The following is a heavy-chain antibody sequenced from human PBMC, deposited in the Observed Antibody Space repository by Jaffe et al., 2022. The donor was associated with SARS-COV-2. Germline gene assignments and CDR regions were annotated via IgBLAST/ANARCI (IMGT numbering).Heavy chain of an antibody. V-gene: IGHV4-39*01. J-gene: IGHJ3*02. CDR1: GGSISSSSYY. D-gene: IGHD3-22*01. CDR3: ARNPYYYDSSGYQGAFDI. CDR2: IYYSGST. Sequence: QLQLQESGPGLVKPSETLSLTCTVSGGSISSSSYYWGWIRQPPGKGLEWIGSIYYSGSTYYNPSLKSRVTISVDTSKNQFSLKLSSVTAADTAVYYCARNPYYYDSSGYQGAFDIWGQGTMVTVSS.